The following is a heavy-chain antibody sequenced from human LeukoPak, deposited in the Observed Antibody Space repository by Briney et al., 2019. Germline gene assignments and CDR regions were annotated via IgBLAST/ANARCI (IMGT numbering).Heavy chain of an antibody. D-gene: IGHD1-14*01. Sequence: SETLSLTCTVSGGSISSYYWSWIRQPPGKGLEWIGYIYYSGSTNYNPSLKSRVTISVDASKNQFSLKLSSVTAADTAVYYCARRNSVTVAFDYWGQGTLVTVSS. V-gene: IGHV4-59*01. J-gene: IGHJ4*02. CDR2: IYYSGST. CDR1: GGSISSYY. CDR3: ARRNSVTVAFDY.